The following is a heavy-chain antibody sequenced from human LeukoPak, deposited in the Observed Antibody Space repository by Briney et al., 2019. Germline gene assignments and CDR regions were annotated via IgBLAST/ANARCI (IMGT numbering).Heavy chain of an antibody. CDR2: ICSGGST. V-gene: IGHV4-39*02. J-gene: IGHJ4*02. D-gene: IGHD1-1*01. CDR3: ARDGPWKSDC. Sequence: SETLSLTCTVSGGSVSTSYYWGWIRQPPGKGLEWIGSICSGGSTCYNPSLRSRVTIFADSSKNQFSPELTSVTAADTAVYYCARDGPWKSDCWGQGTLVTVSS. CDR1: GGSVSTSYY.